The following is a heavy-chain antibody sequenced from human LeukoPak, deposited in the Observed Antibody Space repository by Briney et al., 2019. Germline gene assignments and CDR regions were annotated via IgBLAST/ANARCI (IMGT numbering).Heavy chain of an antibody. CDR2: INSDGSST. J-gene: IGHJ6*02. D-gene: IGHD5-18*01. CDR1: GFTFSIYW. CDR3: ARDRGYSPDV. Sequence: ARGSLRLSCAASGFTFSIYWMHWVCQGPGKGLVWVSHINSDGSSTTYADSVKGRFTISRDNAKNTLYLEMNSLRVEDTAVYYCARDRGYSPDVWGQGAPGPVSS. V-gene: IGHV3-74*01.